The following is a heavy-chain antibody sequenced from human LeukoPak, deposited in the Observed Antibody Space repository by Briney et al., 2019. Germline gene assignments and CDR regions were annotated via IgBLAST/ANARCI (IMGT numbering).Heavy chain of an antibody. D-gene: IGHD3-10*01. V-gene: IGHV4-34*01. CDR1: GGSFSGYY. J-gene: IGHJ4*02. CDR2: INHSGST. Sequence: PSETLSLTCAVYGGSFSGYYWSWIRQPPGKGLEWIGEINHSGSTNYNPSLKSQVTISADTSKNQFSLKLSSVTAADTAVYYCARGRSGNYYGSGSYYNYWGQGTLVTVSS. CDR3: ARGRSGNYYGSGSYYNY.